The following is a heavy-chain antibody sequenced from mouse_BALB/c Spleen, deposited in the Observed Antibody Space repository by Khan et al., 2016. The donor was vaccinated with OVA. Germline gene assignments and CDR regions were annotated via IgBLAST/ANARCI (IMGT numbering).Heavy chain of an antibody. J-gene: IGHJ2*01. CDR1: GYSITSGYG. Sequence: EVQLQESGPGLVKPSQSLTLTCTVTGYSITSGYGRNWIRQFPGNKLEWMGYISYSGSTNYNPSLKSRISITRDTSNNQSYLHLNSVTTEDTATSVCASTARIRYWGQGTTLTVSS. CDR3: ASTARIRY. CDR2: ISYSGST. D-gene: IGHD1-2*01. V-gene: IGHV3-2*02.